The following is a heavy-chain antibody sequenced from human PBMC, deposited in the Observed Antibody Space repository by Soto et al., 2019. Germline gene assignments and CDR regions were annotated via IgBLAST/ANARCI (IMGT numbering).Heavy chain of an antibody. CDR3: ATEVWVYYDFWSGYSDY. CDR1: GFTFSSYW. D-gene: IGHD3-3*01. V-gene: IGHV3-7*01. CDR2: IKEDGSDM. Sequence: PGGSLRLSCAASGFTFSSYWMSWVRQAPGKGLEWVANIKEDGSDMYYVDSVKGRFTISRDNAKNSLYLQMNSLRADDTAVYYCATEVWVYYDFWSGYSDYWGQGTLVTVS. J-gene: IGHJ4*02.